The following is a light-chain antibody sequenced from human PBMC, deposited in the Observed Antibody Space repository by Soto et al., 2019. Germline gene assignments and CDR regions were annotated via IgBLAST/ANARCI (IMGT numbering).Light chain of an antibody. CDR3: TSYTSSITYV. CDR2: EVS. CDR1: SSDVGGYNY. V-gene: IGLV2-14*01. J-gene: IGLJ1*01. Sequence: QSALTQPASVSGSPGQSINISCNGTSSDVGGYNYVSWYQQHPGKAPKLMIYEVSNRPSGVSNRFSGSKSGNTASLTISGLQAEDEADYYCTSYTSSITYVFGTGTKVTVL.